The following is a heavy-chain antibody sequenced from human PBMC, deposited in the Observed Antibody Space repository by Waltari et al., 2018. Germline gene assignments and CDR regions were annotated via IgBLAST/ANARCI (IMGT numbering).Heavy chain of an antibody. V-gene: IGHV3-74*01. Sequence: EVQLVESGGGLVQPGGSLRLSCAASGFSFSTHWMHWVRQAPGKGLMSVSKINTDGSITDYADSVKGRFTVSRDNAKNTLFLQMNSLRDEDTAVYYCVLFSSDFLGDCWGRGTLVTVSS. CDR3: VLFSSDFLGDC. CDR1: GFSFSTHW. J-gene: IGHJ4*02. CDR2: INTDGSIT. D-gene: IGHD3-3*01.